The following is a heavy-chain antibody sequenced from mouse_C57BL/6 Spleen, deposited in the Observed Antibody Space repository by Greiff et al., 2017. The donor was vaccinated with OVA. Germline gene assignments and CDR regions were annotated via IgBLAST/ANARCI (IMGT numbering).Heavy chain of an antibody. Sequence: QVQLQQPGAELVKPGASVKLSCKASGYTFTSYWMQWVKQRPGQGLEWIGEIDPSDSYTNYNQKFKGKATLTVDTSSSTAYMQLSSLTSEDSAVYYCARRGGIYYDYDDYAMDYWGQGTSVTVSS. D-gene: IGHD2-4*01. CDR2: IDPSDSYT. CDR3: ARRGGIYYDYDDYAMDY. V-gene: IGHV1-50*01. CDR1: GYTFTSYW. J-gene: IGHJ4*01.